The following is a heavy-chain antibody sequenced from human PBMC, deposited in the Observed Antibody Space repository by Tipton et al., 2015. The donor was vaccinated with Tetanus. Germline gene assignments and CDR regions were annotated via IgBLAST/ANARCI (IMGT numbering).Heavy chain of an antibody. J-gene: IGHJ6*02. CDR1: GFTFSSYG. CDR3: AKPKEVEEDIVVVPAAPNSRYYYYYGMDV. D-gene: IGHD2-2*01. V-gene: IGHV3-30*18. CDR2: ISYDGSNT. Sequence: AASGFTFSSYGMHWVRQAPGKGLEWVAVISYDGSNTYYADSVKGRFTISRDNSKNTLYLQMHSLRAEDTAVYYCAKPKEVEEDIVVVPAAPNSRYYYYYGMDVWGQGTTVTVSS.